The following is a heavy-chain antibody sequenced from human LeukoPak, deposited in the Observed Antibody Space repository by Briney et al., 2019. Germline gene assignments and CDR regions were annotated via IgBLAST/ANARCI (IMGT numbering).Heavy chain of an antibody. CDR2: IGSSSSYI. D-gene: IGHD6-19*01. J-gene: IGHJ4*02. CDR1: GFTFSSYW. CDR3: AREANAVAHY. V-gene: IGHV3-21*01. Sequence: GGSLRLSCTASGFTFSSYWMHWVRQAPGKGLEWVSSIGSSSSYIYYADSVKGRFTISRDNAKNSLYLQMNSLRAEDTAVYYCAREANAVAHYWGQGTLVTVSS.